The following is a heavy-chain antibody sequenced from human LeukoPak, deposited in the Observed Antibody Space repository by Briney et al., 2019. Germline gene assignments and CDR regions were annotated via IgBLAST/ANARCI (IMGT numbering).Heavy chain of an antibody. D-gene: IGHD3-10*01. CDR1: GFTFSSHW. CDR2: VNGDGTKT. V-gene: IGHV3-74*01. J-gene: IGHJ4*02. CDR3: ARGSIIGVELALPDF. Sequence: QLGGSLRLSCRASGFTFSSHWMHWVRQAPGRGPVWVSRVNGDGTKTTYADSVKGRFTISRDNARNTLHLQMNSLRAEDTAVYYCARGSIIGVELALPDFWGQGTLVTVSS.